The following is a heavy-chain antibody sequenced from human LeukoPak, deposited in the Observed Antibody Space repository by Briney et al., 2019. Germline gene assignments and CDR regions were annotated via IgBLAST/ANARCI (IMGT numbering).Heavy chain of an antibody. J-gene: IGHJ5*02. CDR2: INHSGST. CDR3: ARGRGGSYYSWFDP. D-gene: IGHD1-26*01. Sequence: SETLSLTCAVYGGSLSGYYWSWIRQPPGKGLEWIGEINHSGSTNYNPSLTSRVTISVDTSKNQFSLKLSSVTAADTAVYYCARGRGGSYYSWFDPWGQGTLVTVSS. V-gene: IGHV4-34*01. CDR1: GGSLSGYY.